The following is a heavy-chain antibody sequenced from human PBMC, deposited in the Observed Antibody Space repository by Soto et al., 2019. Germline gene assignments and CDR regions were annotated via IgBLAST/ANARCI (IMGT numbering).Heavy chain of an antibody. Sequence: QVQLQESGPGLVKPSETLSLTCTVSGVSISSYYWSWIRQPPGKGLESIGYIYYSGSTNYNPSLTSLVTISVDTSKNQFSLQLSSVTAADTAVYYCARGYSSSRHYYSYYRDVWGKGTTVTVSS. CDR2: IYYSGST. CDR3: ARGYSSSRHYYSYYRDV. D-gene: IGHD6-13*01. J-gene: IGHJ6*03. CDR1: GVSISSYY. V-gene: IGHV4-59*01.